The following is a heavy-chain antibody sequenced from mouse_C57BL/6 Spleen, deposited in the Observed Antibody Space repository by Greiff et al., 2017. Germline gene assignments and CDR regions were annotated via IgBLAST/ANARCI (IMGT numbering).Heavy chain of an antibody. D-gene: IGHD1-2*01. CDR2: IDPEDGET. CDR1: GFNIKDYY. CDR3: AKGLRPYWYFDV. Sequence: EVQLQQSGAELVKPGASVKLSCTASGFNIKDYYMHWVKQRTEQGLEWIGRIDPEDGETKYAPKFQGKATLTADTSSNTAYLQLSSLTSEDTAVYYCAKGLRPYWYFDVWGTGTTVTVSS. V-gene: IGHV14-2*01. J-gene: IGHJ1*03.